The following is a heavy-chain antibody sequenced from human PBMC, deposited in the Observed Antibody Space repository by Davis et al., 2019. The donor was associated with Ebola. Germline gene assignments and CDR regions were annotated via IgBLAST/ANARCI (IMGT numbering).Heavy chain of an antibody. CDR1: GFTFSSYW. V-gene: IGHV3-7*01. J-gene: IGHJ6*02. CDR2: IKQDGSEK. CDR3: ARPIAAAGTWYYYYGMDV. D-gene: IGHD6-13*01. Sequence: GESLKISCAASGFTFSSYWMSWVRQAPGKGLEWVANIKQDGSEKYYVDSVKGRFTISRDNAKNSLYLQMNSLRAEDTAVNYCARPIAAAGTWYYYYGMDVWGQGTTVTVSS.